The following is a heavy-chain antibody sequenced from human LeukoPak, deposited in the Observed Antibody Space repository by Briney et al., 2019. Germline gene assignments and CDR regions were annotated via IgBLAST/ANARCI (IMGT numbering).Heavy chain of an antibody. Sequence: LSLTCTVSDGAIAGYSWSWVRQAPGKGLEWVSAISGSGGSTYYADSVKGRFTISRDNSKNTLYLQMNSLRAEDTAVYYCAKDALKLERRFWFDPWGQGTLVTVSS. CDR1: DGAIAGYS. V-gene: IGHV3-23*01. CDR2: ISGSGGST. J-gene: IGHJ5*02. CDR3: AKDALKLERRFWFDP. D-gene: IGHD1-1*01.